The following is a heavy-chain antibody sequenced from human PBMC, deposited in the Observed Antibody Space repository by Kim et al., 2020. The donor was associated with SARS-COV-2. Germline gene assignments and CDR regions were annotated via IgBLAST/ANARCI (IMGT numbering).Heavy chain of an antibody. Sequence: GGSLRLSCAASGFTFSNAWMSWVRQAPGKGLEWVGRIKSKTDGGTTDYAAPVKGRFTISRDDSKNTLYLQMNSLKTEDTAVYYCTTEEYCSSTSCYEQFDYWGQGTLVTVSS. D-gene: IGHD2-2*01. V-gene: IGHV3-15*01. CDR2: IKSKTDGGTT. CDR1: GFTFSNAW. J-gene: IGHJ4*02. CDR3: TTEEYCSSTSCYEQFDY.